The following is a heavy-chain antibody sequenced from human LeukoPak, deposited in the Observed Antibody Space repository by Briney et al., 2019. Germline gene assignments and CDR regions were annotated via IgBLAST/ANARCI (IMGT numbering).Heavy chain of an antibody. V-gene: IGHV4-34*01. D-gene: IGHD4-17*01. CDR2: INHSGST. J-gene: IGHJ4*02. CDR1: GGSFSGYY. Sequence: SETLSLTCAVYGGSFSGYYWSWIRQPPGKGLEWIGEINHSGSTNYNPSIKSRVTISVDTSKNQFSLKLSSVTAADTAVYYCARLATVTTYGIDYWGQGTLVTVSS. CDR3: ARLATVTTYGIDY.